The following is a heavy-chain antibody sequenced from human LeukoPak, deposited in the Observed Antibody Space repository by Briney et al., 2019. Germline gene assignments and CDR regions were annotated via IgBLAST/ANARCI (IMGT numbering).Heavy chain of an antibody. J-gene: IGHJ5*02. CDR2: TYYRSKWYN. CDR3: ARGPDTAMVNWFDP. Sequence: QTLSLTCAISGDSVSSNSAAWNWIRQSPSRGLEWLGRTYYRSKWYNDYAVSVKSRITINPDTSKNQFSLQLNSVTPEDTAVYYCARGPDTAMVNWFDPWGQGTMVTDSS. D-gene: IGHD5-18*01. V-gene: IGHV6-1*01. CDR1: GDSVSSNSAA.